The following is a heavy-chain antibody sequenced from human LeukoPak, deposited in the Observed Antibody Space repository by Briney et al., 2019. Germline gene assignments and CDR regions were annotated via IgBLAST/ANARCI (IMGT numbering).Heavy chain of an antibody. CDR1: GYTFTRYG. Sequence: ASVRVSCKASGYTFTRYGISWVRQAPGQGLQWLGWISASNGNTNYAQKFRDRVTMSTDTSTGTAYLDVRSLTSDDTAVYYCARDHSNWNYAPDFWGQGTLVIVSS. CDR3: ARDHSNWNYAPDF. J-gene: IGHJ4*02. CDR2: ISASNGNT. D-gene: IGHD1-7*01. V-gene: IGHV1-18*01.